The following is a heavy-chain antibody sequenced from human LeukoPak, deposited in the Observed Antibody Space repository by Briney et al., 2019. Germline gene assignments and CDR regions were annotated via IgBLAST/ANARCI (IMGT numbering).Heavy chain of an antibody. Sequence: GGSLRLSCAASGFTFSSYWMSWVRQAPGKGLEWVANIKQDGSEKCYVDPVKGRFTISRDNAKNSLYLQMNSLRAGDTAVYYCAREDYYDSSGYFDWGQGTLVTVSS. V-gene: IGHV3-7*01. J-gene: IGHJ4*02. CDR2: IKQDGSEK. CDR3: AREDYYDSSGYFD. D-gene: IGHD3-22*01. CDR1: GFTFSSYW.